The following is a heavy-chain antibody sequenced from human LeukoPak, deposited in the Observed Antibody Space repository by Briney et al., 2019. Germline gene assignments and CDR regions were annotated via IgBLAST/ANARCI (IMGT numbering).Heavy chain of an antibody. CDR3: ASLTTADAFDI. J-gene: IGHJ3*02. Sequence: SETLSLTCTVAGGSISSYYWSWIRQPPGKGLEWIGYIYDSGSTNYNPSLKSRVTISVDTSKNQFSLKLSSVTAADTAVFYCASLTTADAFDIWGQGTMVTVSS. D-gene: IGHD3-22*01. CDR1: GGSISSYY. V-gene: IGHV4-59*01. CDR2: IYDSGST.